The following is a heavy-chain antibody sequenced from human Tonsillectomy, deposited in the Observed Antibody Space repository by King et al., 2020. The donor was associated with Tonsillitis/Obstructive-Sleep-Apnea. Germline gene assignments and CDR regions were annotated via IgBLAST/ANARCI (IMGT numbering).Heavy chain of an antibody. CDR2: ISYDGSNK. J-gene: IGHJ5*02. V-gene: IGHV3-30*01. CDR1: GFTFSSYA. CDR3: ARVCLSSTSCYEGWFDP. Sequence: VQLVESGGGVVQPGRYLRLSCAASGFTFSSYAMHWVRQAPGKGLEWVAVISYDGSNKYYADSVKGRFTISRDNSKNTLYQQMNSLRAEDTAVYYFARVCLSSTSCYEGWFDPWGQGTLVTVSS. D-gene: IGHD2-2*01.